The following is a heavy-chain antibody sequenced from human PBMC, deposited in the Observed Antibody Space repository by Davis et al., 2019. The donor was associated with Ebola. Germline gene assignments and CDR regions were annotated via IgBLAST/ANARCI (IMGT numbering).Heavy chain of an antibody. CDR2: ISGSGDST. CDR3: AKQGGSSGWYYFDS. Sequence: GESLKISCAASGFTFSSYAVTWVRQAPGKGLEWVSTISGSGDSTYYADSVKGRLTISRDNSKNTLYLQMSSLRAEDTAIYYCAKQGGSSGWYYFDSWGQGTLVTVSS. CDR1: GFTFSSYA. V-gene: IGHV3-23*01. D-gene: IGHD6-19*01. J-gene: IGHJ4*02.